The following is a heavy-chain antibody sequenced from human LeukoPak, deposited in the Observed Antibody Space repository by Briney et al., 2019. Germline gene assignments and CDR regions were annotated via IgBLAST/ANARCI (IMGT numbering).Heavy chain of an antibody. CDR1: GGSISSYY. J-gene: IGHJ4*02. CDR2: IYYSGST. D-gene: IGHD3-22*01. CDR3: ARDGRGYPAYYFDY. V-gene: IGHV4-59*01. Sequence: SETLSLTCTVSGGSISSYYWSWIRQPPGKGLEWIGYIYYSGSTNYNPSLKSRVTISVDTSKNQFPLKLSSVTAADTAVYYCARDGRGYPAYYFDYWGQGTLVTVSS.